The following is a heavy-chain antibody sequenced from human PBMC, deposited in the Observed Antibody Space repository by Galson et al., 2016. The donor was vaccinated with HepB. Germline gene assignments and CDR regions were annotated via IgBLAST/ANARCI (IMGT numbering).Heavy chain of an antibody. J-gene: IGHJ3*01. CDR2: VNWNGKDT. V-gene: IGHV3-43*01. Sequence: SLRLSCAVSGFTFDDFTMHWVRQAPGQGLEWVSLVNWNGKDTFYADSVEGRFIVSRDNNRYSLYLQMHSLRTEDTALYFCVKELFHAGRGKAVYAFGSWGHGTMVTVSS. CDR1: GFTFDDFT. D-gene: IGHD4-23*01. CDR3: VKELFHAGRGKAVYAFGS.